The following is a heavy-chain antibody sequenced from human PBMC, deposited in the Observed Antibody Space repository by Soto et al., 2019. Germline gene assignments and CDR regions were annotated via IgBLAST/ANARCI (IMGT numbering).Heavy chain of an antibody. CDR1: CGSSSSIGCY. Sequence: LETLSLPCTVFCGSSSSIGCYRGWIRQTPGKGLEWIGSIYYSGSTNCNPSLKSRFTISVDTSKNQFSLKLSFVTAADTAVYYCAREWVVVPAAPFVLFGYYYYMDVWGKGTTVPVS. J-gene: IGHJ6*03. D-gene: IGHD2-2*01. CDR3: AREWVVVPAAPFVLFGYYYYMDV. CDR2: IYYSGST. V-gene: IGHV4-39*07.